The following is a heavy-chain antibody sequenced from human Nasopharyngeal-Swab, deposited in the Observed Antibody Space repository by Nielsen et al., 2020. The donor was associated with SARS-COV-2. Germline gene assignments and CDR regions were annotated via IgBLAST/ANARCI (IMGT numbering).Heavy chain of an antibody. D-gene: IGHD6-13*01. CDR1: GLTFDNHW. CDR2: IKPDGSEK. Sequence: GESLKTSCAASGLTFDNHWMTWVRQAPGKGLEWVATIKPDGSEKYYVDSVKGRFTISRDNAKNSLYLQVNSLRAEDTAVYFCARDLSWNFDYWGQGTLITVSS. CDR3: ARDLSWNFDY. V-gene: IGHV3-7*01. J-gene: IGHJ4*02.